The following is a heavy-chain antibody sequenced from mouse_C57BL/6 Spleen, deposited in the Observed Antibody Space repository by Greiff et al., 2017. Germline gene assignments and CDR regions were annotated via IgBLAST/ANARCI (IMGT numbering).Heavy chain of an antibody. CDR1: GFTFSSYG. CDR3: ARLDDYDFAY. D-gene: IGHD2-4*01. Sequence: EVMLVESGGDLVKPGGSLKLSCAASGFTFSSYGMSWVRQTPDKRLEWVATISSGGSYTYYPDSVKGRFTISRDNAKNTLYLQMSSLKSEDTAMYYCARLDDYDFAYWGQGTLVTVSA. J-gene: IGHJ3*01. CDR2: ISSGGSYT. V-gene: IGHV5-6*02.